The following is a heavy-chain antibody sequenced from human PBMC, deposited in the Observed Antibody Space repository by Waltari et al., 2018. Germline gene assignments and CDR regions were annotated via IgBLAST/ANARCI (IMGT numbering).Heavy chain of an antibody. V-gene: IGHV4-34*01. CDR1: GGSFSGYY. J-gene: IGHJ4*02. D-gene: IGHD3-22*01. CDR3: ASGSSVQTEDY. Sequence: QVQLQQWGAGLLKPSETLSLTCAVYGGSFSGYYWSWTRQPPGKGLEWIGEINHSGSTNYNPSLKSRVTISVDTSKNQFSLKLSSVTAADTAVYYCASGSSVQTEDYWGQGTLVTVSS. CDR2: INHSGST.